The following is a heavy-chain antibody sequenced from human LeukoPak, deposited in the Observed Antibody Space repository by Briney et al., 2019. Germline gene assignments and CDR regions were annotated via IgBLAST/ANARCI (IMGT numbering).Heavy chain of an antibody. CDR3: GKGDVSGYQLPNG. Sequence: GRSLRLSCVASGFTFDDYAMHWVRQAPGKGLEWVSNINRNSGNIDYADSVKGRFTISRDNAKNSLYLQMNSLRTEDTAFYYCGKGDVSGYQLPNGGGQGSPVSV. V-gene: IGHV3-9*01. D-gene: IGHD3-22*01. J-gene: IGHJ4*02. CDR2: INRNSGNI. CDR1: GFTFDDYA.